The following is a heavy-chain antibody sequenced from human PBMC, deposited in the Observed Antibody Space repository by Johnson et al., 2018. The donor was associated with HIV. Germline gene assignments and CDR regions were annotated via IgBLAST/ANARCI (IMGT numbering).Heavy chain of an antibody. D-gene: IGHD3-16*01. Sequence: QVQLVESGGGVVQPGRSLRLSCAASGFTFSSYTMHGVRQAPGKGLEWVAVMSYDGSSEYNADSVKGRFTISRDNSKNTLYLQMNRLRADDTAVYYCARGLGLQQIDIWGQGTMVTVSS. V-gene: IGHV3-30*04. CDR1: GFTFSSYT. CDR3: ARGLGLQQIDI. J-gene: IGHJ3*02. CDR2: MSYDGSSE.